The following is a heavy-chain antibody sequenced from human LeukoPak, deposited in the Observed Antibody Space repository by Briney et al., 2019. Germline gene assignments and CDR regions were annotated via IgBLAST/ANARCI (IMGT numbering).Heavy chain of an antibody. CDR2: ISWNSGSI. CDR3: AKDSSAGTGYYYGMDV. D-gene: IGHD6-19*01. Sequence: GGSLRLSCAASGFTFDDYAMLWVRQAPGKGLEWVSGISWNSGSIGYADSVKGRFTISRDNAKNSLYLQMNSLRAEDTALYYCAKDSSAGTGYYYGMDVWGQGTTVTVSS. CDR1: GFTFDDYA. J-gene: IGHJ6*02. V-gene: IGHV3-9*01.